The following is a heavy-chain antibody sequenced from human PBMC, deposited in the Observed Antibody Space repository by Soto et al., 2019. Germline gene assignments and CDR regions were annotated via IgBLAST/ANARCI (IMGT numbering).Heavy chain of an antibody. V-gene: IGHV3-74*01. CDR1: GFIFSSYS. D-gene: IGHD3-3*01. Sequence: EVQLVESGGALVQPGGSLKLSCVVSGFIFSSYSMHWVRQAPGKGLVWVSHINGDGSDTTYADSVKGRFTISRDNSKNTFYLEMNSLRADDSAVYFCASLTFGVRLAFDIWGQGTKVVVSS. CDR3: ASLTFGVRLAFDI. CDR2: INGDGSDT. J-gene: IGHJ3*02.